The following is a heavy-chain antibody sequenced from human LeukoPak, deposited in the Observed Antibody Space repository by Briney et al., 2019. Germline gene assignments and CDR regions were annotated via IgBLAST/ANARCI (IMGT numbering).Heavy chain of an antibody. CDR2: INLNSGAT. CDR1: GYTFIAYD. CDR3: ARGVLRGSGSFDY. V-gene: IGHV1-2*02. D-gene: IGHD6-19*01. J-gene: IGHJ4*03. Sequence: GDTVTVSCDASGYTFIAYDIHWMRQAPGPGHELMGWINLNSGATNYAQKFQGRITMTRDTSINTAYMELYSLNSDDTAMYFCARGVLRGSGSFDYWGQGSLVTVSS.